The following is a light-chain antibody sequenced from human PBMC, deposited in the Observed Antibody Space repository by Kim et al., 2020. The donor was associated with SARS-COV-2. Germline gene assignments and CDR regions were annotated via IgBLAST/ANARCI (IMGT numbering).Light chain of an antibody. V-gene: IGKV1-39*01. CDR1: QSIRNY. Sequence: DIKMTQSPSSLSASVGDRITITCRASQSIRNYLNWYQHKPGKAPKVLIYGASSLQSGVPSRFSGSGSGTDFTLTISGLQPEDFAIYYCQQSYITPLTFGAGTKVDIK. J-gene: IGKJ4*01. CDR3: QQSYITPLT. CDR2: GAS.